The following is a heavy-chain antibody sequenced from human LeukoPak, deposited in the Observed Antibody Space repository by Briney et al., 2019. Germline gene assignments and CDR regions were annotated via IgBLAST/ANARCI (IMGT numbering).Heavy chain of an antibody. CDR1: GFTFSSYW. Sequence: GGSLRLSCAASGFTFSSYWMTWGRQAQGKGLEWVANINRDGSHTSYVPSLNGPFTISRDTATNSLYLQMDSLRAEDTAVYSCAITPGIAHFDYWGQGTLVTVFS. CDR2: INRDGSHT. V-gene: IGHV3-7*05. CDR3: AITPGIAHFDY. J-gene: IGHJ4*02. D-gene: IGHD6-13*01.